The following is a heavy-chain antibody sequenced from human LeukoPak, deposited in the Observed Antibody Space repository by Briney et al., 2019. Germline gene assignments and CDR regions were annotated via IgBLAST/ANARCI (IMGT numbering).Heavy chain of an antibody. J-gene: IGHJ4*02. CDR3: ARERTPKHYYGSGSYDRYFEH. V-gene: IGHV3-21*01. D-gene: IGHD3-10*01. CDR2: ITSSSSYI. CDR1: GFTFSSYN. Sequence: GGSLRLSCAASGFTFSSYNMNWVRQAPGKGLEWVSSITSSSSYIYYADSVKGRFTISRDNAKNSLYLQMNSLRAEDTAVYYCARERTPKHYYGSGSYDRYFEHWGQGTLVTVSS.